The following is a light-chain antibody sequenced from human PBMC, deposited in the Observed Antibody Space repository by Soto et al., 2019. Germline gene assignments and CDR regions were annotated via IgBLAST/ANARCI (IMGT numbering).Light chain of an antibody. J-gene: IGKJ5*01. CDR2: GAS. CDR3: QKYNNWPLT. V-gene: IGKV3D-15*01. CDR1: QSVSSN. Sequence: IVLTQSPATLSVSPGERATLSCRASQSVSSNLAWHQQRPGQAPRLLIYGASTRATGVPARFSGGGSGTEFTLTITSLQSEDFAVYWCQKYNNWPLTFGPGTRREIK.